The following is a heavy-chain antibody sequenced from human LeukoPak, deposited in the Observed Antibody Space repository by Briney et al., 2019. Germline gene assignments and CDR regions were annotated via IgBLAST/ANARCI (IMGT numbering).Heavy chain of an antibody. CDR2: ISGSGGST. CDR1: GFTFSSYA. Sequence: GGSLRLSCAASGFTFSSYAMSWVRQAPGKGLEWVSAISGSGGSTYYADSVKGRFTISRDNSKNTLYLQMNSLRAEDTAVYYCASSRSRGAVSLYFQHWGQGTLVTVSS. CDR3: ASSRSRGAVSLYFQH. J-gene: IGHJ1*01. D-gene: IGHD5/OR15-5a*01. V-gene: IGHV3-23*01.